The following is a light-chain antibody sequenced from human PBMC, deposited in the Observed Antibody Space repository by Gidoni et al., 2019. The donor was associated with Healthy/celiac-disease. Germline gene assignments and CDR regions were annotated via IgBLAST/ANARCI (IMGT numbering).Light chain of an antibody. Sequence: EIVLTQYPGTLSLSPGERATLSCRASQSVSSSYLAWYQQKPGQAPRLLIYGASSRATGIPDRFSGSGSGTDFTLTIRRLEPEDFAVYYCQQYGSSPLTFGGGTKVEIK. V-gene: IGKV3-20*01. CDR1: QSVSSSY. CDR2: GAS. CDR3: QQYGSSPLT. J-gene: IGKJ4*01.